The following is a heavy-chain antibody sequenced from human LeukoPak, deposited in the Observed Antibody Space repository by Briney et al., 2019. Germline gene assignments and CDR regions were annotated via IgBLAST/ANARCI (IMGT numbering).Heavy chain of an antibody. CDR2: IPYRGST. D-gene: IGHD5-24*01. CDR3: AREMAGGCFDS. Sequence: SETLSLTCNVSGGSIRSYYWTWIRQPPGKGLEWLGYIPYRGSTNYNPSVKSRVTISADTSKNQYSLKLSSVTAADTAVYYCAREMAGGCFDSWGQGTLVTVSS. CDR1: GGSIRSYY. V-gene: IGHV4-59*01. J-gene: IGHJ4*02.